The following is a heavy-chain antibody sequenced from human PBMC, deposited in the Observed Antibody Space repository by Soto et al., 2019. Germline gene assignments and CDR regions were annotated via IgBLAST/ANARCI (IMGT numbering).Heavy chain of an antibody. D-gene: IGHD6-19*01. J-gene: IGHJ4*02. CDR3: AKGSGGTVAGVHYFDY. CDR1: GFTFSSYA. Sequence: GGSLRLSCAASGFTFSSYAMSWVRQAPGKGLEWVSAISGSGGSTYYADSVKGRFTISRDNSKNTLYLQMNSLRAEDTAVYYCAKGSGGTVAGVHYFDYWGQGTLVTVSS. CDR2: ISGSGGST. V-gene: IGHV3-23*01.